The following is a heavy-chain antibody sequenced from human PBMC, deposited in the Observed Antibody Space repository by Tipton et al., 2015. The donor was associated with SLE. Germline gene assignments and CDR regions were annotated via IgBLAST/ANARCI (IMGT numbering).Heavy chain of an antibody. J-gene: IGHJ4*02. V-gene: IGHV4-31*03. D-gene: IGHD4-23*01. CDR3: ARGDMTTVGPFFDY. CDR1: GGSISSGSYY. Sequence: TLSLTCTVSGGSISSGSYYWSWIRQHPGKGLEWIGYIYYSGSTYYNPSLKSRVTLSVDTSKNQFSLKLSSVTAADTAVYYCARGDMTTVGPFFDYWGQGTLVTVSS. CDR2: IYYSGST.